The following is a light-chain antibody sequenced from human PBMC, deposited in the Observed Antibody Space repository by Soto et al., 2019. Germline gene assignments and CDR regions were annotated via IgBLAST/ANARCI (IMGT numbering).Light chain of an antibody. CDR2: EVS. CDR1: SSDVGSNNR. Sequence: QSALTQPPSVSGSPGQSVTISCTGTSSDVGSNNRVSWYQQPPGTAPKLMIYEVSNRPSGVPDRFSGSKSGNTASLTISGLQGEDEADYYCVSYASSSTYVFGTGTKVTVL. CDR3: VSYASSSTYV. V-gene: IGLV2-18*02. J-gene: IGLJ1*01.